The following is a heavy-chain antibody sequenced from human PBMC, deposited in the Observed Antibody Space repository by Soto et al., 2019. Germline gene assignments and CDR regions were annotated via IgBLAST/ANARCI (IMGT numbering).Heavy chain of an antibody. Sequence: GASVKVSCKASGYTFTSYDINWVRQATGQGLEWMGWMNPNSGNTGYAQRFQGRVTMTRNTSISTAYMELSSLRSEDTAVYYCARGPYSSGWYGNNWFDPWGQGTLVTVSS. CDR1: GYTFTSYD. J-gene: IGHJ5*02. D-gene: IGHD6-19*01. CDR2: MNPNSGNT. V-gene: IGHV1-8*01. CDR3: ARGPYSSGWYGNNWFDP.